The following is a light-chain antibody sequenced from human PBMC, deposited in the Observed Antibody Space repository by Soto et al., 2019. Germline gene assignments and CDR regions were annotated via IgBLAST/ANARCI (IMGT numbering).Light chain of an antibody. Sequence: QSALTRPPSVSGFPGQSITMSCTGNHNDIGTYDYVSWYQQHPGSAPRLLIHGVTTRPSGISGRFSASKSGLTASLTISGLQPEDEADYYCSSFTSDRIYVFGPGTKGTLL. CDR2: GVT. CDR3: SSFTSDRIYV. V-gene: IGLV2-14*03. CDR1: HNDIGTYDY. J-gene: IGLJ1*01.